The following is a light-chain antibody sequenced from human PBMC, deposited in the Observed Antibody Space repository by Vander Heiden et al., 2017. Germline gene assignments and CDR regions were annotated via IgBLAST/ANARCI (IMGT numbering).Light chain of an antibody. CDR1: QSVSSN. CDR2: GAS. CDR3: QQYKDWPRT. Sequence: EIVMTQSPATLSVSPGERATLPCRASQSVSSNLAWYQQKPGQAPRLLIYGASTRATGIPARFSGSGSGTEFTLTISSLHAEDIAVYYCQQYKDWPRTFGQGTKVEIK. J-gene: IGKJ1*01. V-gene: IGKV3-15*01.